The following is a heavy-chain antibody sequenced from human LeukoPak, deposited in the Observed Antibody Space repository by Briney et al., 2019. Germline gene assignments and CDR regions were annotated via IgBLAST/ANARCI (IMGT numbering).Heavy chain of an antibody. J-gene: IGHJ4*02. D-gene: IGHD2-2*01. CDR3: TRGSSSSYDY. CDR2: IKEYGSEK. Sequence: GGSLRLSCAASGFTFSSYAMSWVRQAPGKGLEWVANIKEYGSEKYYVDSVKGRFTISRDNAKNSLYLQMNSPRAEDTAVYYCTRGSSSSYDYWGQGTLVTVSS. CDR1: GFTFSSYA. V-gene: IGHV3-7*04.